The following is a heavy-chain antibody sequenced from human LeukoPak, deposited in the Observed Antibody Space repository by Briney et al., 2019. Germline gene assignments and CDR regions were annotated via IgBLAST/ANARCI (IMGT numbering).Heavy chain of an antibody. CDR1: GFTFSDYY. Sequence: GGSLRLSCAASGFTFSDYYMSWIRQAPGKGLEWVLYISSSGSTIDYADSVKGRFTISRDNAKNSLYLQMNSLRAEDTAVYYCARDLGQYYDTSDNWFDPWGQGTLVTVSS. J-gene: IGHJ5*02. CDR3: ARDLGQYYDTSDNWFDP. D-gene: IGHD3-22*01. CDR2: ISSSGSTI. V-gene: IGHV3-11*01.